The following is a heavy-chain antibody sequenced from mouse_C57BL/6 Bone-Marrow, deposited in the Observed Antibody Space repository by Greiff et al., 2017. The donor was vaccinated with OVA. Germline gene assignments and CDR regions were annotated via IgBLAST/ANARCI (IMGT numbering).Heavy chain of an antibody. D-gene: IGHD2-3*01. J-gene: IGHJ1*03. Sequence: EVKVEESEGGLVQPGSSMKLSCTASGFTFSDYYMAWVRQVPEKGLEWVANINYDGSSTYYLDSLKSRFIISRDNAKNILYLQMSSLKSEDTATYYCARELAIYDGTLGYFDVWGTGTTVTVSS. CDR2: INYDGSST. CDR1: GFTFSDYY. CDR3: ARELAIYDGTLGYFDV. V-gene: IGHV5-16*01.